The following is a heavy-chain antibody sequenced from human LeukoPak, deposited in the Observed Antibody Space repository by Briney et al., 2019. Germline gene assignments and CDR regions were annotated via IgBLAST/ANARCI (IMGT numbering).Heavy chain of an antibody. CDR1: GFTFSNYA. CDR3: ARVWKGNYYDY. D-gene: IGHD1-1*01. Sequence: GGSLRLSCAASGFTFSNYAMTWVRQAPGRGLEWISSISTGDSTYYADSVKGRFTISRDNSKNTLFLQMNSLRAEDTAIYYCARVWKGNYYDYWGQGALVTVSS. V-gene: IGHV3-23*01. CDR2: ISTGDST. J-gene: IGHJ4*02.